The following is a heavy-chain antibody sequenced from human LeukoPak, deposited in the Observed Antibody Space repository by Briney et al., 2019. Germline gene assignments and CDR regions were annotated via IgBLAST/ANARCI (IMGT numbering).Heavy chain of an antibody. CDR2: INSDGSST. CDR1: GFTFSGYW. J-gene: IGHJ3*02. V-gene: IGHV3-74*01. Sequence: GGSLRLSCAASGFTFSGYWMHWVRQAPGKGLVWVSRINSDGSSTSYADSVKGRFTISRDNAKNTLYLQMNSLRAEDTAVYYCARVEGSIVGAPGAFDIWGQGTMVTVSS. D-gene: IGHD1-26*01. CDR3: ARVEGSIVGAPGAFDI.